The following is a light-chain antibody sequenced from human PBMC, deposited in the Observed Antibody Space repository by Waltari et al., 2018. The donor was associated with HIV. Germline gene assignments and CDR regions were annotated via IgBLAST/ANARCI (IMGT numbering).Light chain of an antibody. CDR3: QSSDSSNWV. CDR2: EDN. J-gene: IGLJ3*02. Sequence: NFMLTQPHSVSESPGKTVTISCTRSSGSIASNYVQWYQQRPGSSPTTVIYEDNQRPSGVPDRFSGSIDSSSNSASLTISGLKTEDEADYYCQSSDSSNWVFGGGTKLTAL. CDR1: SGSIASNY. V-gene: IGLV6-57*01.